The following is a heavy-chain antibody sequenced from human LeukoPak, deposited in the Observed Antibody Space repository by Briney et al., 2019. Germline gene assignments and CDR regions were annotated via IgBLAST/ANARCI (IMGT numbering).Heavy chain of an antibody. CDR2: IKQDGSEK. CDR1: GFTFSSYA. D-gene: IGHD6-19*01. J-gene: IGHJ3*02. V-gene: IGHV3-7*01. Sequence: PGGSLRLSCAASGFTFSSYATSWVRQAPGKGLEWVANIKQDGSEKYYVDSVKGRFTISRDNAKNSLYLQMNSLRAEDTAVYYCARGGEQWLVLPAFDIWGQGTMVTVSS. CDR3: ARGGEQWLVLPAFDI.